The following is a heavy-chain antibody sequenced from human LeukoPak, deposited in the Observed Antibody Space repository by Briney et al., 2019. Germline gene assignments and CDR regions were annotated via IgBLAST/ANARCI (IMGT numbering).Heavy chain of an antibody. D-gene: IGHD5-18*01. V-gene: IGHV4-34*01. J-gene: IGHJ6*03. CDR2: INYSGST. CDR1: GGSFSGYY. CDR3: ARKVDTAMVAEILFRHYYYYMDV. Sequence: SETLSLTCAVYGGSFSGYYWSWIRQPPGKGLEWIGEINYSGSTNYNPSLKSRVTISVDTSKNQFSLKLSSVTAADTAVYYCARKVDTAMVAEILFRHYYYYMDVWGKGTTVTVSS.